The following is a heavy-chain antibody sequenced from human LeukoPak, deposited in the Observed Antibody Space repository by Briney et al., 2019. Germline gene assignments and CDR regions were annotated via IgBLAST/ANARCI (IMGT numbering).Heavy chain of an antibody. J-gene: IGHJ4*02. CDR1: GFTFSSYA. CDR3: AKAPPYLSGGYYIIDY. CDR2: ISGSGGST. D-gene: IGHD3-10*01. V-gene: IGHV3-23*01. Sequence: GGSLRLSCAASGFTFSSYAMSWVRQAPGKGLEWVSAISGSGGSTYYADSVKGRFTISRDNSKNTLYLQMNSLRAEDTAVYYCAKAPPYLSGGYYIIDYWGQGTLVTVSS.